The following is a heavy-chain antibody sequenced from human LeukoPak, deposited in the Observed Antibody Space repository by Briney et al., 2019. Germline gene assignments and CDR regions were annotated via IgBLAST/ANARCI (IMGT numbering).Heavy chain of an antibody. V-gene: IGHV6-1*01. Sequence: SQSLSLTCAISGDSVSSNSAAWSWIRQSSSRGLEWLGRTYFRSQWITDYAIFVRSRIAINPDTSKNQFSLQLNSVTPEDTAVYYCARWIHDDAHFDSWGQGTLVTVSS. CDR3: ARWIHDDAHFDS. CDR2: TYFRSQWIT. J-gene: IGHJ4*02. CDR1: GDSVSSNSAA. D-gene: IGHD1-1*01.